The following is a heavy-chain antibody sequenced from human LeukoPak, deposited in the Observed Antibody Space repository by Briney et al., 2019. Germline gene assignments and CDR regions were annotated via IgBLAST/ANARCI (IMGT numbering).Heavy chain of an antibody. Sequence: PSETLPLTCTVSGGSISSYYWSWIRQPPGKGLEWIGYIYYSGSTNYNPSLKSRVTISVDTSKNQFSLKLSSVTAADTAVYYCARRGYYYNSSGYYYNYYYCMDVWGKGTTVTISS. J-gene: IGHJ6*03. V-gene: IGHV4-59*12. CDR2: IYYSGST. CDR3: ARRGYYYNSSGYYYNYYYCMDV. CDR1: GGSISSYY. D-gene: IGHD3-22*01.